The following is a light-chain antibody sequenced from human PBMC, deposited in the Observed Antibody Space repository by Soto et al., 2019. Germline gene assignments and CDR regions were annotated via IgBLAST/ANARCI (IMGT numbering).Light chain of an antibody. CDR3: QQYGSSSWT. CDR1: QSVSSD. CDR2: DAS. J-gene: IGKJ1*01. V-gene: IGKV3-20*01. Sequence: EIVLTQSPDTLSLSPGERATLSCRASQSVSSDLTWYQQRPGQAPRVLIYDASKRATGIPDRFSGSGSGTDFTLTISRLEPEDFAVYYCQQYGSSSWTFGQGTKVDIK.